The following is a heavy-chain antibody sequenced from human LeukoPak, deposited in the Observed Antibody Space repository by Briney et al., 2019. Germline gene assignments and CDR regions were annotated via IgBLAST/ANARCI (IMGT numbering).Heavy chain of an antibody. Sequence: ASVKVSCKASGYTFTSYGISWVRQAPGQGLEWMGWISAYNGNTNYAQKLQGRVTMTTDTSTSTAYMELRSLRSDDTAVYYCARDRTYYDFWSGYRYYYYYYMDVWGKGTTVTVSS. CDR3: ARDRTYYDFWSGYRYYYYYYMDV. J-gene: IGHJ6*03. D-gene: IGHD3-3*01. CDR1: GYTFTSYG. CDR2: ISAYNGNT. V-gene: IGHV1-18*01.